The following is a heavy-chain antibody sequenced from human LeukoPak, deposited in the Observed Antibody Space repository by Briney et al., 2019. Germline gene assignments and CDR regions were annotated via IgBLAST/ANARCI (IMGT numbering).Heavy chain of an antibody. CDR1: GFTFSGYA. Sequence: PGGSLRLSCAASGFTFSGYAMNWVRQAPGKGLEWVSHIYSSETTYADSVKGRFTISRDNAKNSLYLQMNSLRDEDTAVYYCARDLHYAFDIWGQGTMVTVSS. CDR2: IYSSETT. D-gene: IGHD3-10*01. CDR3: ARDLHYAFDI. J-gene: IGHJ3*02. V-gene: IGHV3-48*02.